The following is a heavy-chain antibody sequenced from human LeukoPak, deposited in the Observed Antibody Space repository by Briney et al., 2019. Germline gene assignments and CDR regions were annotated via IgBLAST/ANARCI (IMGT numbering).Heavy chain of an antibody. D-gene: IGHD4-23*01. CDR2: IASDGSST. CDR3: ARGRPHGNDY. Sequence: GGSLRLSCAASGFTFSSYWMNWVRQAPGKGLVWVSRIASDGSSTTYADSVKGRFSNSRDNAKNTLYLQMNSLRVEDTAVYYCARGRPHGNDYWGQGTLVTVSS. CDR1: GFTFSSYW. V-gene: IGHV3-74*01. J-gene: IGHJ4*02.